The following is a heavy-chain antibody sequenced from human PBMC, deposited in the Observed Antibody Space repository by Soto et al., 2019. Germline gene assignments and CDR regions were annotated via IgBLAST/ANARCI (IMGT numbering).Heavy chain of an antibody. D-gene: IGHD3-16*01. Sequence: ASVKVSCKASGYSFTNNDVHWVRQATGQGLEWMGWMNPGSGDTGYAQKFQGRVTMTRDISIATAYMELSSLRSDDTAIYYCARMATFGSLNWFDPWGQGTLVTVSS. J-gene: IGHJ5*02. V-gene: IGHV1-8*01. CDR2: MNPGSGDT. CDR1: GYSFTNND. CDR3: ARMATFGSLNWFDP.